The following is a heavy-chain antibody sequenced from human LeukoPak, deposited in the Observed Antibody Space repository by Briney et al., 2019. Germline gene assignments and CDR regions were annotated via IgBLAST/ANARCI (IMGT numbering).Heavy chain of an antibody. CDR1: GGSFSGYY. CDR2: INHSGST. V-gene: IGHV4-34*01. Sequence: KPSETLSPTCAVYGGSFSGYYWSWIRQPPGKGLEWIGEINHSGSTNYNPSLKSRVTISVDTSKNQFSLKLSSVTAADTAVYFCTREAPSSNYNWFDPWGQGILVTVSS. D-gene: IGHD6-13*01. J-gene: IGHJ5*02. CDR3: TREAPSSNYNWFDP.